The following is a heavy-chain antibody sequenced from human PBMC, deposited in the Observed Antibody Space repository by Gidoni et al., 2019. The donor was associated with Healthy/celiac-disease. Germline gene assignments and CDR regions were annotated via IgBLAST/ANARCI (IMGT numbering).Heavy chain of an antibody. CDR1: GFTLTSYG. V-gene: IGHV3-30*18. J-gene: IGHJ3*02. CDR2: ISYDGSNK. D-gene: IGHD3-3*01. Sequence: QVQLVASGGGVVQPGRSLRPSCAASGFTLTSYGMHWVRQAPGKGREWMSVISYDGSNKYYADSVKGRFTISRDNSKNTLYLQMNSLRAEDTAVYYCAKGYVAWSVPHAFDIWGQGTMVTVSS. CDR3: AKGYVAWSVPHAFDI.